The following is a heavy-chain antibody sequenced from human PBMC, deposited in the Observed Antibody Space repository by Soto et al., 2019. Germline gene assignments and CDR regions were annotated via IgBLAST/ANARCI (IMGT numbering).Heavy chain of an antibody. Sequence: SETLSLTCTVSGGSISSSSYYWGWIRQPPGKGLEWIGSIYYSGSTYYNPSLKSRVTISVDTSKNQFSLKLSSVTAADTAVYYCARRRIRPYYYDSSGYRYFDYWGQGTLVTVSS. D-gene: IGHD3-22*01. CDR3: ARRRIRPYYYDSSGYRYFDY. CDR2: IYYSGST. J-gene: IGHJ4*02. V-gene: IGHV4-39*01. CDR1: GGSISSSSYY.